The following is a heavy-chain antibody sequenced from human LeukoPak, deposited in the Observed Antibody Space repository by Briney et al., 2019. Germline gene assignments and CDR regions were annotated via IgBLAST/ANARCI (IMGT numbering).Heavy chain of an antibody. CDR2: ISSSSSYI. D-gene: IGHD3-22*01. V-gene: IGHV3-21*01. J-gene: IGHJ4*02. CDR3: AKFVGYYYDSSGYYYDPAFDY. CDR1: GFTFSSYS. Sequence: GGSLRLSCAASGFTFSSYSMNWVRQAPGKGLEWVSSISSSSSYIYYADSVKGRFTISRDNSKNTLYLQMNSLRAEDTAVYYCAKFVGYYYDSSGYYYDPAFDYWGQGTLVTVSS.